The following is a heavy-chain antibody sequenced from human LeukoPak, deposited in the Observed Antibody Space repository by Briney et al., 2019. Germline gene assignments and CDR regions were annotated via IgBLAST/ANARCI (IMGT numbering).Heavy chain of an antibody. Sequence: GGSLRLSCAASEFSVGSNYMTWVRQAPGKGLEWVSLIYSGGSTYYADSVKGRFTISRDNSKNTLYLQMNSLRAEDTAVYYCAKDIDYGDYVVSWGQGTLVTVSS. D-gene: IGHD4-17*01. CDR2: IYSGGST. CDR1: EFSVGSNY. CDR3: AKDIDYGDYVVS. J-gene: IGHJ4*02. V-gene: IGHV3-66*01.